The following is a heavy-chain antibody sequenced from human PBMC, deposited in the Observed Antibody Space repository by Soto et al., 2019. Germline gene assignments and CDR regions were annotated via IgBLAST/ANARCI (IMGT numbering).Heavy chain of an antibody. CDR1: GGSISSSSYY. CDR2: IYYSGST. D-gene: IGHD5-18*01. Sequence: SETLSLTCTVSGGSISSSSYYWGWIRQPPGKGLEWIGSIYYSGSTYYNPSLKSRVTISVDTSKNQFSLKLSSVTAADTAVYYCARQADTAMVTDYFDYWCQGTLVT. CDR3: ARQADTAMVTDYFDY. J-gene: IGHJ4*02. V-gene: IGHV4-39*01.